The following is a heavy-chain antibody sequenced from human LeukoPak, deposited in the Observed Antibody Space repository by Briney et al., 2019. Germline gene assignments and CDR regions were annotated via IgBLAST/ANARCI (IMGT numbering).Heavy chain of an antibody. D-gene: IGHD3-9*01. J-gene: IGHJ4*02. CDR3: ARGWYFDWLLLAY. Sequence: VASVTVSCKASGYTFTGYYMHWVRQAPGQGLEWMGWINPNSGGTNYAQKFQGRVTMTRDTSISTAYMELSRLRSDDTAVYYCARGWYFDWLLLAYWGQGTLVTVSS. V-gene: IGHV1-2*02. CDR2: INPNSGGT. CDR1: GYTFTGYY.